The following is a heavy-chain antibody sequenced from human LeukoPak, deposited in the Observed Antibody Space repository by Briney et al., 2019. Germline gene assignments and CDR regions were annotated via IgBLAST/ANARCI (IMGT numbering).Heavy chain of an antibody. CDR2: IRHTSTPR. CDR1: GFTFSDYN. CDR3: VRDRPVAAADY. J-gene: IGHJ4*02. V-gene: IGHV3-48*01. Sequence: GGSLRLSCEVSGFTFSDYNMNWVRQAPGKGLEWVSFIRHTSTPRYYADSVKGRFIISRDNARNSLYLQMNSLRVEDTAIYYCVRDRPVAAADYWGQGTLVTVSS. D-gene: IGHD6-13*01.